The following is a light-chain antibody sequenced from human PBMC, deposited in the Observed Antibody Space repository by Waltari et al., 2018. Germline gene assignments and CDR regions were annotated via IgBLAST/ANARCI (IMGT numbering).Light chain of an antibody. CDR3: QQYNKWPPYT. CDR2: GAS. CDR1: ETVSSN. Sequence: EVLMTQSPATLSVAPGERATLSCRASETVSSNLAWFQQKPGQAPRLLIYGASTRATGIPARFSGSGSGTEFTLTINSLQSEDFAVYFCQQYNKWPPYTFGQGTKVEIK. J-gene: IGKJ1*01. V-gene: IGKV3-15*01.